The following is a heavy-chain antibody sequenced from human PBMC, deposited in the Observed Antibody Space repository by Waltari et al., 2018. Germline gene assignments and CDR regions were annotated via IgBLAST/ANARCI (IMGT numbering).Heavy chain of an antibody. V-gene: IGHV3-30-3*01. CDR3: ARAPDYSNYIMDDY. D-gene: IGHD4-4*01. CDR2: ISYDGSNK. CDR1: GFTFSNYA. Sequence: QVQLVESGGGVVQPGRSLRLSCAASGFTFSNYAIQLVRQVPGKGLEWVSLISYDGSNKYYADSVKGRFTISRDNSKNTLYLQMNSLRAEDTAVYYCARAPDYSNYIMDDYWGQGTLVTVSS. J-gene: IGHJ4*02.